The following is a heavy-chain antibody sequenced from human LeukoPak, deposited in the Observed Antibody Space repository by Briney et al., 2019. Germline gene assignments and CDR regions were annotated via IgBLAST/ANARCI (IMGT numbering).Heavy chain of an antibody. J-gene: IGHJ5*02. CDR3: ASLYGYCSTTSCPGGNWFDP. CDR2: IIPIFGTA. V-gene: IGHV1-69*05. D-gene: IGHD2-2*03. Sequence: SVKVSCKASGGTFSSYAISWVRQAPGQGLEWMGGIIPIFGTANYAQKFQGRVTITTDESTSTAYMELSSLRSEDTAVYYCASLYGYCSTTSCPGGNWFDPWGQGTLVTVSS. CDR1: GGTFSSYA.